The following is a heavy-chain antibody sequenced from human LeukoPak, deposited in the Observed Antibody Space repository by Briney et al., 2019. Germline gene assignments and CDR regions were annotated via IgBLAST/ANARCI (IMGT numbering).Heavy chain of an antibody. CDR2: INHSGST. J-gene: IGHJ4*02. CDR1: GGSFSAYY. Sequence: SETLSLTCAVYGGSFSAYYWSWIRQPPGKGLEWTGEINHSGSTNYNPSLKSRVTISVDTSKNQFSLKLSSVTAADTAVYYCATLDILTGVDFWGQGTLVTVSS. V-gene: IGHV4-34*01. D-gene: IGHD3-9*01. CDR3: ATLDILTGVDF.